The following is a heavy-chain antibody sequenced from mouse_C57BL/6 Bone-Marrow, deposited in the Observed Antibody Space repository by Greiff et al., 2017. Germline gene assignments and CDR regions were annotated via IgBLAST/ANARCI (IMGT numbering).Heavy chain of an antibody. CDR2: IRSKSNNYAT. CDR1: GFSFNTYA. J-gene: IGHJ4*01. V-gene: IGHV10-1*01. CDR3: VRHYYGSYAMDY. D-gene: IGHD1-1*01. Sequence: EVKLMESGGGLVQPKGSLKLSCAASGFSFNTYAMNWVRQAPGKGLEWVARIRSKSNNYATYYADSVKDRFTISRDDSESMLYLQMNNLKTEDTAMYYCVRHYYGSYAMDYWGQGTSVTVSS.